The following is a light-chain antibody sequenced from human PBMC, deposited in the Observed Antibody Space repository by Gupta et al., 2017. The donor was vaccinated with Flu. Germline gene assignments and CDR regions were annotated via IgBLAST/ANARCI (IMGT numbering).Light chain of an antibody. CDR2: RNN. V-gene: IGLV1-47*01. CDR1: SSNIGSNF. CDR3: ETWDERGSGHWV. Sequence: QSVLTQPPSASGTPGQRVTISCSGSSSNIGSNFVYWYQQLPGTAPKLLIYRNNKRPSGVPDRGSGSKSGTTAAMAISGLRAEEEAEYHCETWDERGSGHWVFGGGTKVTVL. J-gene: IGLJ3*02.